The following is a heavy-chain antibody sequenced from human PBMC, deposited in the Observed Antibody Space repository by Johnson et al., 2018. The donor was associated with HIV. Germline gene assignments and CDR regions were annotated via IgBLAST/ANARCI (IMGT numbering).Heavy chain of an antibody. CDR3: ARQGLTVDAFDI. V-gene: IGHV3-30*14. CDR1: GFTVSSYP. J-gene: IGHJ3*02. Sequence: QVQLVESGGGLVQPGGSLRLSCAASGFTVSSYPMHWVRQAPGKGLEWVAIISYDGRNQQYAESVKGRFTTSRANAKNSLYLQMNSLRGGDTALYYCARQGLTVDAFDIWGQGTMVTVSA. CDR2: ISYDGRNQ. D-gene: IGHD3/OR15-3a*01.